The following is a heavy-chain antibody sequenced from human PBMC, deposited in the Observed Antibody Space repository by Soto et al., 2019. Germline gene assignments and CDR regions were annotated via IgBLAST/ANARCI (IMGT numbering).Heavy chain of an antibody. CDR3: ARKSYDAPLVFDY. V-gene: IGHV4-4*02. CDR2: IYHSGST. CDR1: GGSISSSNW. J-gene: IGHJ4*02. Sequence: ASETLSLTCAVSGGSISSSNWWGWVRHPPGKGLEWIGEIYHSGSTNYNPSLKSRVSISVDKSKNQFSLKLSSVTAADTAVYHCARKSYDAPLVFDYWGRGTLVTVSS. D-gene: IGHD3-22*01.